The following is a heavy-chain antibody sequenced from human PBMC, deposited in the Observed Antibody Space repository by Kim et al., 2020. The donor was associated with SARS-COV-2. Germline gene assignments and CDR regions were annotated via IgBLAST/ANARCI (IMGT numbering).Heavy chain of an antibody. Sequence: ASVKVSCKASGYTVTDFYIHWVRQAPGQGLEYMGRVDPNVGATTYAQKFQGRVTMTRDTSTSTVSMELSRLGPDDTAVYYCAKRGGGTSPDYWGQGTLVTVAS. J-gene: IGHJ4*02. V-gene: IGHV1-2*06. CDR2: VDPNVGAT. CDR1: GYTVTDFY. D-gene: IGHD2-2*01. CDR3: AKRGGGTSPDY.